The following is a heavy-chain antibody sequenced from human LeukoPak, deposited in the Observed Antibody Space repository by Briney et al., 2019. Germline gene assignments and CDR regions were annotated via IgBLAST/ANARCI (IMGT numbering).Heavy chain of an antibody. CDR1: GFTFSSYW. D-gene: IGHD6-13*01. V-gene: IGHV3-74*01. J-gene: IGHJ4*02. Sequence: PGGSLRLSCAASGFTFSSYWMHWVRQAPGKGLGWVSRINTDGSSTSYADSVKGRFTISRGNAKNTLYLQMNSLRAEDTAVYYCARVSSSSWWALDYWGQGTLVTVSS. CDR3: ARVSSSSWWALDY. CDR2: INTDGSST.